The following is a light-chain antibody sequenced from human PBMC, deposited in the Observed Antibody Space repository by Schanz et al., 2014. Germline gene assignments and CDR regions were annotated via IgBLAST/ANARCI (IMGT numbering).Light chain of an antibody. J-gene: IGLJ2*01. V-gene: IGLV3-1*01. Sequence: SYELTQPPSVSVSPGQTASITCSGPKLADQYASWYQQKPGQSPVLVIYEDTKRPSGIPERFSGSTSGNTATLTISGTQAMDEAEYSCQAWDSSTAKVRFGGGTKVTVL. CDR1: KLADQY. CDR3: QAWDSSTAKVR. CDR2: EDT.